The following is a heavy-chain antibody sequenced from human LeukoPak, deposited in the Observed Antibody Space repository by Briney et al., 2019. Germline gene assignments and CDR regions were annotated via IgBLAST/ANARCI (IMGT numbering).Heavy chain of an antibody. CDR1: GFTVSSNY. CDR3: ARETTPDYSYYYMDV. J-gene: IGHJ6*03. V-gene: IGHV3-66*01. D-gene: IGHD1-14*01. Sequence: PGGSLRLSCAASGFTVSSNYMSWVRQAPGKGLEWVSVIYSGGSTYYADSVKGRFTISRDNSKNTLYLQMNSLRADDTAVYYCARETTPDYSYYYMDVWGKGTTVTVSS. CDR2: IYSGGST.